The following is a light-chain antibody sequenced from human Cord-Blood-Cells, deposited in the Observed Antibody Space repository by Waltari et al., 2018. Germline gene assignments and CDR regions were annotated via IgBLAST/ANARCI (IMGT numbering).Light chain of an antibody. V-gene: IGKV1-39*01. CDR1: QSISSY. CDR2: AAS. J-gene: IGKJ2*01. Sequence: DIQMTQSPSSLSASVGNRLTITCRASQSISSYLNWYQQKPGKAPKLLIYAASSLQSGVPSRFSGSGSGTDFTLTISSLQPEDFATYYCQQSYSTPYTFGQGTKLEIK. CDR3: QQSYSTPYT.